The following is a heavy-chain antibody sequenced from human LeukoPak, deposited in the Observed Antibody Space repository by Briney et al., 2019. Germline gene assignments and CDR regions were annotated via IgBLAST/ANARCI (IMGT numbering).Heavy chain of an antibody. D-gene: IGHD6-19*01. V-gene: IGHV1-2*02. Sequence: PSVNLSCRASGYTFTGYYMHWVRQAPGQGLEWMGWINPISGGTNYAQKFQGRVTMTRDTSISTAYMELSRLRSDDMAVYYCARAVAVAVPGPDYWGQGTLVTVSS. CDR1: GYTFTGYY. CDR2: INPISGGT. J-gene: IGHJ4*02. CDR3: ARAVAVAVPGPDY.